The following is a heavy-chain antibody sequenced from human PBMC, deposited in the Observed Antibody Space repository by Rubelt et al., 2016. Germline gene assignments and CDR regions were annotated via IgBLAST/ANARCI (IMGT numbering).Heavy chain of an antibody. Sequence: QVQLVESGGGVVQPGRSLRLSCAASGITFSTYTIHWVRQAPGRGPEWVASIRYDGSNQYYADYVKGRFTISRANSKNTLYLQMNRLSAEDTAVYYCVSDPRDGDYTLDYWGQGTLVTVSS. CDR2: IRYDGSNQ. J-gene: IGHJ4*02. CDR3: VSDPRDGDYTLDY. CDR1: GITFSTYT. D-gene: IGHD4-17*01. V-gene: IGHV3-33*01.